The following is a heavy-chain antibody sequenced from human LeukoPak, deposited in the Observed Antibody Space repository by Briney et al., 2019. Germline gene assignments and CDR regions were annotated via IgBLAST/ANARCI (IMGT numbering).Heavy chain of an antibody. CDR1: GYTFTSYG. J-gene: IGHJ5*02. V-gene: IGHV1-18*01. CDR3: ARQYYDFWSGYNNWFDP. Sequence: GASVKVSCKASGYTFTSYGISWVRQAPGQGLEWMGWISAYNGNTNYAQKLQGRVTMTTDTSTSTAYMELRSLRSDDTAVYYCARQYYDFWSGYNNWFDPWGQGTLVTVSS. D-gene: IGHD3-3*01. CDR2: ISAYNGNT.